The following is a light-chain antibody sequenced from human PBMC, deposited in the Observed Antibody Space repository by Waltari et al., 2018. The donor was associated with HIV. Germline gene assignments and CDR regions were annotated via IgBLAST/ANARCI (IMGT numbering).Light chain of an antibody. J-gene: IGKJ5*01. CDR1: QTLNSNY. CDR3: HQYSTSAIT. Sequence: IVLTQSPGTLSLSPGERATPSCRASQTLNSNYLAWYQQKPGQAPRLVTHGASTRATGIPDRFSGRGSGTDFTLSINRLEPEDSAVYYCHQYSTSAITFGQGTRLEIK. CDR2: GAS. V-gene: IGKV3-20*01.